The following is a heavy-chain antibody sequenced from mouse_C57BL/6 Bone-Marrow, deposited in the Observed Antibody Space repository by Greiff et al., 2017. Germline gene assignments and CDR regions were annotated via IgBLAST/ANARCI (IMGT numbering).Heavy chain of an antibody. V-gene: IGHV14-4*01. CDR1: GFNINDDY. D-gene: IGHD3-1*01. CDR2: IDPENGDT. J-gene: IGHJ2*01. CDR3: TTVGLFDY. Sequence: VQLLQSGAELVRPGASVKLSCTASGFNINDDYMHWVKQRPEQGLEWIGWIDPENGDTEYASKFQGKATITADTSSNTSYLQLRNLTSEDSAVYYYTTVGLFDYWGQGTTLTVSS.